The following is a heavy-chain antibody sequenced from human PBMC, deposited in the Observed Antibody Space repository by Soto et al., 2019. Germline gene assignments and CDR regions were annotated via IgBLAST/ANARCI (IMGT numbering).Heavy chain of an antibody. CDR1: GGTFSSYA. V-gene: IGHV1-69*13. D-gene: IGHD3-10*01. Sequence: SVKVSCKASGGTFSSYATSWVRQAPGQGLEWMGGIIPIFGTANYAQKFQGRVTIIADESTSTAYMELSSLRSEDTAVYYCARGKSGPAPGAWFDPWGQGTMVTVYS. CDR2: IIPIFGTA. J-gene: IGHJ5*02. CDR3: ARGKSGPAPGAWFDP.